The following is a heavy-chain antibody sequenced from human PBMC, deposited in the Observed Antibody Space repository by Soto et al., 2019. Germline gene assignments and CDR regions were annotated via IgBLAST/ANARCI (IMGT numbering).Heavy chain of an antibody. CDR2: INHSGST. CDR1: GGSFSGYY. CDR3: ASSYSSSPSSSRNWFDP. D-gene: IGHD6-6*01. J-gene: IGHJ5*02. Sequence: SETLSLTCAVYGGSFSGYYWSWIRQPPGKGLEWIGEINHSGSTNYNPSLKSRVTISVDTSKNQFSLKLSSVTAADTAVYYCASSYSSSPSSSRNWFDPWGQGTLVTVSS. V-gene: IGHV4-34*01.